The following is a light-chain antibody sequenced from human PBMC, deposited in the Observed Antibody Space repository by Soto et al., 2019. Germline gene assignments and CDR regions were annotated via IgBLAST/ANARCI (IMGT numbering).Light chain of an antibody. CDR1: SSDVGSYNY. Sequence: QSVLTQPASVSGSPGQSITISCTGTSSDVGSYNYVSWYQQHPGKAPKLMIYEVSNRPSGVSNRFSGSKSGNTASLTISGLQAEDEANYYCSLYTSISTRVFGGGTQLTVL. CDR2: EVS. J-gene: IGLJ3*02. CDR3: SLYTSISTRV. V-gene: IGLV2-14*01.